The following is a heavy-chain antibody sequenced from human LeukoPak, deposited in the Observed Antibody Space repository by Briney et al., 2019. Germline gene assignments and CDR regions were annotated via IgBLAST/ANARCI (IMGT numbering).Heavy chain of an antibody. V-gene: IGHV3-30*18. D-gene: IGHD2-15*01. CDR2: ISYDGSNK. CDR3: AKGGSGYCGGGSCREYYYDMDV. J-gene: IGHJ6*02. CDR1: GFTFGSYG. Sequence: GRSLRLSCAASGFTFGSYGMHWVRHAPGKGLEWVAVISYDGSNKYYTDSVKGRFTISRGNSKNTLYLKMSSLRAEDTAVSYCAKGGSGYCGGGSCREYYYDMDVWGQGTTVTVSS.